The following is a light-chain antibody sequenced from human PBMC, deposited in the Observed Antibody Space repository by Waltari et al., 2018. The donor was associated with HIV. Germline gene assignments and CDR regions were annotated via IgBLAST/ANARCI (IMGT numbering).Light chain of an antibody. V-gene: IGLV1-47*01. CDR2: RNN. Sequence: QSVLTQPPSESATPGQRVTISCSGGSSNTGSNYVYWYQQIPGTAPKLLIERNNQRPSRVPDRFSGSKSGTSASLAISGLQSEDEADYYCAAWDDSLNSFVFGTGTRVTVL. CDR1: SSNTGSNY. J-gene: IGLJ1*01. CDR3: AAWDDSLNSFV.